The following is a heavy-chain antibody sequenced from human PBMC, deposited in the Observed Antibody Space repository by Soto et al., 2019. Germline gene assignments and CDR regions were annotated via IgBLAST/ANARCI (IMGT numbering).Heavy chain of an antibody. V-gene: IGHV1-2*04. Sequence: ASGYPFTGYYLHWVRHAPVPGLEWMGWINPNSGGTNYAQKFDGWVTMTRDTSVSTAYMELSRLRSDDTAVYYCARVNDFWSGTYYGMDGWGQGTTVSVSS. CDR2: INPNSGGT. J-gene: IGHJ6*01. CDR1: GYPFTGYY. D-gene: IGHD3-3*01. CDR3: ARVNDFWSGTYYGMDG.